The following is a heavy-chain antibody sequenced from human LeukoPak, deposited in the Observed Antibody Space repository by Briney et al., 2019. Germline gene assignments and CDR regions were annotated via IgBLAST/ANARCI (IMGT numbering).Heavy chain of an antibody. D-gene: IGHD2-21*02. CDR2: INPSGGST. CDR3: ARGPPWGDFRTARFDP. Sequence: ASVKVSCKASGYTFTMYYMNWVRQAPGQGLEWMGIINPSGGSTSYAQKFQGRVSMTRDTSTSTVYMELSSLRSEDTAVYYCARGPPWGDFRTARFDPWGQGTLVTVSS. V-gene: IGHV1-46*01. J-gene: IGHJ5*02. CDR1: GYTFTMYY.